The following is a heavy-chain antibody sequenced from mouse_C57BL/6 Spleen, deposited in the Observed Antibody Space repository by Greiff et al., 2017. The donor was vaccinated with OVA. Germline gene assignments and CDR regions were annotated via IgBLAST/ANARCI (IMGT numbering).Heavy chain of an antibody. CDR2: ISSGSSTI. CDR3: ASYYGSNAMDY. CDR1: GFTFSDYG. D-gene: IGHD1-1*01. Sequence: EVKLVESGGGLVKPGGSLKLSCAASGFTFSDYGMHWVRQAPEKGLEWVAYISSGSSTIYYADTVKGRFTISRDNAKNTLFLQMTSLRSEDTAMYYCASYYGSNAMDYWGQGTSVTVAS. V-gene: IGHV5-17*01. J-gene: IGHJ4*01.